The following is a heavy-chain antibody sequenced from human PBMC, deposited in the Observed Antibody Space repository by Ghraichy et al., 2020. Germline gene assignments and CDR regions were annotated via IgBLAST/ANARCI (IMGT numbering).Heavy chain of an antibody. CDR1: GFTFSSYS. V-gene: IGHV3-48*02. J-gene: IGHJ3*01. Sequence: GGSLRLTCAASGFTFSSYSMNWVRQAPGKGLEWVSYISSSSSTIYYADSVKGRFTISRDNAKNSLYLQMNSLRDEDTAVYYCAGGVQWELLAFDLWGQGTMVAVSS. CDR2: ISSSSSTI. D-gene: IGHD1-26*01. CDR3: AGGVQWELLAFDL.